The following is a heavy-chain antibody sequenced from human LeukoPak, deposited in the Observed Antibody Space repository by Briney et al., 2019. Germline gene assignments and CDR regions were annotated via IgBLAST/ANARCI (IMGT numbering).Heavy chain of an antibody. V-gene: IGHV3-23*01. CDR1: GFTFSSYA. CDR3: AKGRRREGATDY. Sequence: GALRLSCAASGFTFSSYAMSWVRQAPGKGLEWVSAISGSGGSTYYADSVKGRFTISRDNSKNTLYLQMNSLRAEDTAVYYCAKGRRREGATDYWGQGTLVTVSS. D-gene: IGHD1-26*01. CDR2: ISGSGGST. J-gene: IGHJ4*02.